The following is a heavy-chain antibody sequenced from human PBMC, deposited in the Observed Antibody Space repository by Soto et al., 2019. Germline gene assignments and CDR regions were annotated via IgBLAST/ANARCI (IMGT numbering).Heavy chain of an antibody. D-gene: IGHD2-15*01. J-gene: IGHJ6*02. CDR1: GGTFSSYA. CDR2: IIPIFGTA. CDR3: VIVVAPLRFETHRAYYGMDV. V-gene: IGHV1-69*13. Sequence: SVKVSCKASGGTFSSYAISWVRQAPGQGLEWMGGIIPIFGTANYAQKFQGRVTITADESTSTAYMELSSLRSEDTAVYYCVIVVAPLRFETHRAYYGMDVSGQGPMVTVSS.